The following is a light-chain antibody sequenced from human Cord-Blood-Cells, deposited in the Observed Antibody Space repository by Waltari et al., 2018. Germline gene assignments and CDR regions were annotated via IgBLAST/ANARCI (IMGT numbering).Light chain of an antibody. CDR2: AAS. Sequence: DIQMTQSPSSLSASVGARVTITCRASHSISSYLNWYHQKPGKPPKLLIYAASRLQNGGPSRFSGSGSGTDFTLTISSLQPEDCATYYCQQRYSTPDSFGQGTKLEIK. J-gene: IGKJ2*03. CDR1: HSISSY. V-gene: IGKV1-39*01. CDR3: QQRYSTPDS.